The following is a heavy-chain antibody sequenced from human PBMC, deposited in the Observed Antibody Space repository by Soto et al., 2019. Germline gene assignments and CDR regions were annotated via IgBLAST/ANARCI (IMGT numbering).Heavy chain of an antibody. CDR2: INPNSGGT. Sequence: QVQLVQSGAEVTKPGASVKVSCKASGYTFTGYYMHCVRPAPGQGLEWMGWINPNSGGTNYAQKFQGRVTMNRDTALSTAYMELSRLRSDDTAVYYCARESAYSSSGFDYWGQGTLVTVSS. CDR3: ARESAYSSSGFDY. J-gene: IGHJ4*02. V-gene: IGHV1-2*02. D-gene: IGHD6-6*01. CDR1: GYTFTGYY.